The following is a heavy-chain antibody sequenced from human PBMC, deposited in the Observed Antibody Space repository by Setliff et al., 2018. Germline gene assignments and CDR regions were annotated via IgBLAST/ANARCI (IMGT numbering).Heavy chain of an antibody. Sequence: GGSLRLSCAASGFAFSSYWMHWVRQAPGKGLVWVSRINSDGSSTSYADSVKGRFTISRDNAKYTLYMQMSSLRAEDTAVYYCARGMNYYDSSGPTDYFFDYWGQGTLVTVSS. D-gene: IGHD3-22*01. J-gene: IGHJ4*02. CDR3: ARGMNYYDSSGPTDYFFDY. V-gene: IGHV3-74*01. CDR1: GFAFSSYW. CDR2: INSDGSST.